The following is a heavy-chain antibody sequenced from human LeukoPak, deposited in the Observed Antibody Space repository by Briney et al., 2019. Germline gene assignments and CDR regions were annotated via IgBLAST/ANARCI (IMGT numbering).Heavy chain of an antibody. V-gene: IGHV3-48*03. CDR3: ARWGATGYGDY. CDR1: GFTFSSYG. CDR2: ISDSSSTI. J-gene: IGHJ4*02. D-gene: IGHD3-9*01. Sequence: GGSLRLSCAASGFTFSSYGMNWVRQAPGKGLEWVSYISDSSSTIYYADSVKGRLTISRDNAKNSLYLQMNSLRAEDRAVYYCARWGATGYGDYWGQGTLVTVSS.